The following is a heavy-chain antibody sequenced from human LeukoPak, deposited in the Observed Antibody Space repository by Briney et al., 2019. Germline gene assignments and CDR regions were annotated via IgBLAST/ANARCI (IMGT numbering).Heavy chain of an antibody. V-gene: IGHV3-23*01. Sequence: PGGSLRLSCAASGFTFSSYAMSWVRQALGKGLEWVSAISGSGGSTYYADSVKGRFTISRDNSKNTLYLQMNSLRAEDTAVYYCAKVLHRYCSGGSCYSLDYWGQGTLVTVSS. CDR3: AKVLHRYCSGGSCYSLDY. CDR2: ISGSGGST. J-gene: IGHJ4*02. CDR1: GFTFSSYA. D-gene: IGHD2-15*01.